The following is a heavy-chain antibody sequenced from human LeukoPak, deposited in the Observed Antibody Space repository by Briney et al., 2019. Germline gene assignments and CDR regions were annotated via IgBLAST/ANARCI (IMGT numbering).Heavy chain of an antibody. J-gene: IGHJ4*02. D-gene: IGHD2/OR15-2a*01. CDR1: GGSFSGYY. CDR2: INHSGST. Sequence: SEALSLTCAVYGGSFSGYYWSWIRQPPGKGLEWIGEINHSGSTNYNPSLKSRVTISVDTSKNQFSLKLSSVTAADTAVYYCARAYPRIGKDYWGQGTLVTVSS. V-gene: IGHV4-34*01. CDR3: ARAYPRIGKDY.